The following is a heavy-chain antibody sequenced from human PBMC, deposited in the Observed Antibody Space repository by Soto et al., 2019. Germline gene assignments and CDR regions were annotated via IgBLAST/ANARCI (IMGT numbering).Heavy chain of an antibody. CDR2: ISDTGRTI. V-gene: IGHV3-11*01. CDR3: AGFKEGKIVGLRWLDP. J-gene: IGHJ5*02. D-gene: IGHD3-16*02. Sequence: PGGSLRLSCVGSGVDFRGSYMNWIRQAPGKGLEWISYISDTGRTIHYADSVKGRFAISRDNSRDSLYLQMNDLRADDTAIYYCAGFKEGKIVGLRWLDPWGQGTRVTVSS. CDR1: GVDFRGSY.